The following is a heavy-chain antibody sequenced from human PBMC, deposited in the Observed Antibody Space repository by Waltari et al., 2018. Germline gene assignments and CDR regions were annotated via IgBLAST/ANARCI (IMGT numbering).Heavy chain of an antibody. Sequence: QVQLQESGPGLVKTSQTLSLTCTVTGGSISSGSYYWRWIRQPAGKGLEWIGRIYTSGSTNYNPSLKSRVTISVDTSKNQFSLKLSSVTAADTAVYYCAREREYNWNFGTGYYFDYWGQGTLVTVSS. J-gene: IGHJ4*02. CDR3: AREREYNWNFGTGYYFDY. CDR2: IYTSGST. D-gene: IGHD1-7*01. V-gene: IGHV4-61*02. CDR1: GGSISSGSYY.